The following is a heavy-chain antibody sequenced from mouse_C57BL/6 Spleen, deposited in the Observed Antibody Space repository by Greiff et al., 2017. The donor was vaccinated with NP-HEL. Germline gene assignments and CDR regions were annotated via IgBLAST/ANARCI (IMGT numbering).Heavy chain of an antibody. CDR2: IDPSDSET. V-gene: IGHV1-52*01. Sequence: VQLQQPGAELVRPGSSVKLSCKASGYTFTSYWMHWVKQRPIQGLEWIGNIDPSDSETHYNQKFKDKATLTVDKSSSTAYMQLSSLTSEDSAVYYCAREGYGPGYFDYWGQGTTLTVSS. J-gene: IGHJ2*01. CDR3: AREGYGPGYFDY. D-gene: IGHD2-10*02. CDR1: GYTFTSYW.